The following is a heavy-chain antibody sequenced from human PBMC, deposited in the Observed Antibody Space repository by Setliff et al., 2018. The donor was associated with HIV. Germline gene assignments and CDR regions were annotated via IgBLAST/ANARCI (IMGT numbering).Heavy chain of an antibody. J-gene: IGHJ4*02. Sequence: SETLSLTCAVYGGSFGGSYWSWVRQPPGKGLEWIGSFFYSGSTYYNPSLKSRLTISVDTPNNQFSLRLRSVTAADTAVYYCARLVDYYDSSDNDFWGQGTLVTVSS. D-gene: IGHD3-22*01. V-gene: IGHV4-34*12. CDR3: ARLVDYYDSSDNDF. CDR1: GGSFGGSY. CDR2: FFYSGST.